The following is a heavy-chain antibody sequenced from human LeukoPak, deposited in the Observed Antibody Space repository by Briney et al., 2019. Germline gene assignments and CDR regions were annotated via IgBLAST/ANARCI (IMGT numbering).Heavy chain of an antibody. CDR3: ARGRGAGRPYYFDY. J-gene: IGHJ4*02. CDR1: GGTFSSYA. CDR2: IIPIFGTA. D-gene: IGHD1-26*01. Sequence: SVKVSCKASGGTFSSYAISWVRQAPGQGLEWMGGIIPIFGTANYAQKFQGRVTITADESTSTAHMELSSLRSEDTAVYYCARGRGAGRPYYFDYWGQGTLVTVSS. V-gene: IGHV1-69*01.